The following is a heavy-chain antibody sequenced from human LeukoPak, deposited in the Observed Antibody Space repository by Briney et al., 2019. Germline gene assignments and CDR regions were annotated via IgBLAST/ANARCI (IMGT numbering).Heavy chain of an antibody. CDR2: ISAYNGNT. J-gene: IGHJ4*02. Sequence: ASVKVSCKASGYTFTSYGISWVRQAPGQGLEWMGWISAYNGNTNYAQKLQGRVTMTTDTSTSTAYMELWSLRSDDTAVYHCARDRKKYSSDAYYFDYWGQGTLVTVSS. CDR1: GYTFTSYG. V-gene: IGHV1-18*01. CDR3: ARDRKKYSSDAYYFDY. D-gene: IGHD6-19*01.